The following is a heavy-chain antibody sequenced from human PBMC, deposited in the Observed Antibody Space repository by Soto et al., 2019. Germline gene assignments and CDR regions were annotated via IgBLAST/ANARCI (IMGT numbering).Heavy chain of an antibody. CDR1: GFTFGDYA. J-gene: IGHJ4*02. CDR3: SRDPDY. V-gene: IGHV3-49*05. Sequence: EVQLVESGGGLAKPGRSLRLSCTASGFTFGDYALSWFRQAPGKGLEWLSFIRSKLYGGTIEYAASVKGRFTISRDDSQSIAYLQMNNLNSEYTAVYYCSRDPDYWGQGTLVTVSS. CDR2: IRSKLYGGTI.